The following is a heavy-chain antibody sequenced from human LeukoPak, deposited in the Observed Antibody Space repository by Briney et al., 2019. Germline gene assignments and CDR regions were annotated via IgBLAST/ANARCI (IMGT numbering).Heavy chain of an antibody. CDR3: GIRDSGAYSVF. D-gene: IGHD3-22*01. Sequence: GGSLRLSCAASGFTFSNYALSWVRQAPGRGLEWVSAIGRSGSATYYADSVKGRFTISRDNSKNALYLEMTSLRAEDTDVYYCGIRDSGAYSVFWGQGTLVTVSS. CDR1: GFTFSNYA. CDR2: IGRSGSAT. J-gene: IGHJ4*02. V-gene: IGHV3-23*01.